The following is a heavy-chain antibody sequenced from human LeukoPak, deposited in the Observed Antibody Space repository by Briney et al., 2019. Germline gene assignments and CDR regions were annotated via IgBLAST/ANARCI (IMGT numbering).Heavy chain of an antibody. J-gene: IGHJ3*02. D-gene: IGHD1-26*01. Sequence: HSGGSLRLSCAASGFTFSSYAMSWVRRAPGKGLEWVSDISGSGGSTYYADSVKGRFTISRDNSKNTLYLQMNSLRAEDTAVYYCAKLGAQENSGFQYAFDIWGQGTMVTVSS. V-gene: IGHV3-23*01. CDR1: GFTFSSYA. CDR2: ISGSGGST. CDR3: AKLGAQENSGFQYAFDI.